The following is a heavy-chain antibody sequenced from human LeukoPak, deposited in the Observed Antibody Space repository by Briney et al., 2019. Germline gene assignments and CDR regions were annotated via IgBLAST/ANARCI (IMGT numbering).Heavy chain of an antibody. V-gene: IGHV4-39*01. J-gene: IGHJ6*02. D-gene: IGHD2-2*01. CDR3: ARHNDYASLMDV. Sequence: SETLSPTCPVFGFSVPTCGYYGARIRQPPGGGLGGIGSISYSGITYYKPSLRGRVTISGDTAKNQFSLKLSSVTAADTAVYYCARHNDYASLMDVWGQGTTVTVSS. CDR1: GFSVPTCGYY. CDR2: ISYSGIT.